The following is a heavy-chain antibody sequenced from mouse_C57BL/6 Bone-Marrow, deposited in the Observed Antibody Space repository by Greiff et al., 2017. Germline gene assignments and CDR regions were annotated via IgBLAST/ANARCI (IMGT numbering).Heavy chain of an antibody. CDR3: ARKGPYYGSSFDY. J-gene: IGHJ2*01. V-gene: IGHV1-69*01. Sequence: QVQLQQPGAELVMPGASVKLSCKASGYTFTSYWMHWVKQRPGQGLEWIGEIDPSDSYTNYNQKFKGKSTLTVDKSSSTAYMQLSSLTSVDSAVYYCARKGPYYGSSFDYWGQGTTLTVSS. CDR1: GYTFTSYW. D-gene: IGHD1-1*01. CDR2: IDPSDSYT.